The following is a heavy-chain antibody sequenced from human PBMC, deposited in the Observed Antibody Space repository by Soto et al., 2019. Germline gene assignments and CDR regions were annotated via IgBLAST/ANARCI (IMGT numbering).Heavy chain of an antibody. D-gene: IGHD2-15*01. CDR3: ASRRVKAATRNNWFDP. CDR1: GGSFSGYY. Sequence: PSETLSLTCAVYGGSFSGYYWSWIRQPPGKGLEWIGEINHSGSTNYNPSLKSRVTISVDTSKNQFSLKLSSVTAADTAVYYCASRRVKAATRNNWFDPWGQGTLVTVSA. J-gene: IGHJ5*02. CDR2: INHSGST. V-gene: IGHV4-34*01.